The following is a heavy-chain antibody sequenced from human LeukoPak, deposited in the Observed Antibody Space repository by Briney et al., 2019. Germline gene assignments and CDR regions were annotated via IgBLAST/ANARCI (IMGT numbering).Heavy chain of an antibody. D-gene: IGHD3-16*01. CDR3: ARITEYYFDY. V-gene: IGHV4-59*01. CDR1: GGSISSYY. Sequence: KPSENLSLNCTVSGGSISSYYWSWIRQPPGKGLEWIGYIYYSGSTNYNPSLKSRVTISVDTSKNQFSLKLSSVTAADTAVYYCARITEYYFDYWGQGTLVTVSS. J-gene: IGHJ4*02. CDR2: IYYSGST.